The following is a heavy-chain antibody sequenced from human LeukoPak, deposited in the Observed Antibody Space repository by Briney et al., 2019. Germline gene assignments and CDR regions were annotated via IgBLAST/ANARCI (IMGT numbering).Heavy chain of an antibody. CDR2: IYWDDDK. D-gene: IGHD7-27*01. Sequence: SGPTLVNPTQTLTLTCAFSGFSLSTRGVGVGWIRQPPGKALEWLALIYWDDDKRYSPSLKSRLAITKDTSKNQVVLTMTNMDPVDTATYYCAHITGDLKGDGFDYWGQGTLVTVSS. CDR3: AHITGDLKGDGFDY. CDR1: GFSLSTRGVG. V-gene: IGHV2-5*02. J-gene: IGHJ4*02.